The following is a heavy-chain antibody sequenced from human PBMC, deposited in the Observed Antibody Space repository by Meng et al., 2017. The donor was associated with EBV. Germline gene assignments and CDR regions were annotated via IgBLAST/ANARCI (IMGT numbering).Heavy chain of an antibody. CDR1: GGPFRSDA. D-gene: IGHD3-10*01. J-gene: IGHJ4*02. V-gene: IGHV1-69*01. CDR2: LIPMSGAP. CDR3: ASESGRGFTPDF. Sequence: QGQVEQVVAEVKRPGSSVKISCKTSGGPFRSDAVSWVRQGPGQGLEWLGGLIPMSGAPHYAQKFQDRVTITADEYTRTHYMELSSLRSDDTAMYYCASESGRGFTPDFWGQGTLVTVSS.